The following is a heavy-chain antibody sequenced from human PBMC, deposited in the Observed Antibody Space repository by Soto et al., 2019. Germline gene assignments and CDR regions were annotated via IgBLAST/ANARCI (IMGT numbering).Heavy chain of an antibody. CDR2: ITGSGADST. Sequence: GGSLCLSCAVSGFTFSGYAMTWVRHAPGKGLEWVSAITGSGADSTFYADSVKGRFTISRDDSKNTLYLQMNSLRAEETVVYYCAKRVSGWYFADYWGQGTLVTVSS. CDR3: AKRVSGWYFADY. J-gene: IGHJ4*02. V-gene: IGHV3-23*01. D-gene: IGHD6-19*01. CDR1: GFTFSGYA.